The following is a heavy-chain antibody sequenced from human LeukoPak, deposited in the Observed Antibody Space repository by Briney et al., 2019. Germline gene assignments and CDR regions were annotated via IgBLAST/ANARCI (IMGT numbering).Heavy chain of an antibody. CDR1: GFTFSTYG. D-gene: IGHD6-19*01. J-gene: IGHJ4*02. Sequence: PGGSLRLSCAASGFTFSTYGMHWVRQAPGKGLEWVAFVRYDGKKYYTNSVKGRFTISRDNSKNTLYLQMNSLRTEDTAVYYCAKGRQWLVDPFDYWGQGTLVTVSS. V-gene: IGHV3-30*02. CDR3: AKGRQWLVDPFDY. CDR2: VRYDGKK.